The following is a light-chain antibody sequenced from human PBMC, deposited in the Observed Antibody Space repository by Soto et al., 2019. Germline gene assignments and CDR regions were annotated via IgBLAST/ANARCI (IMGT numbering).Light chain of an antibody. J-gene: IGKJ1*01. V-gene: IGKV1-5*01. CDR3: QQYSSYCT. Sequence: ILMSQSPASLSASVGDRVTLTCRASQDLDKWLAWYQQKPGQAPSLLIYNSSTLREGVPSRFSGFGSGTEYLLTISDQHPDDVGNYYRQQYSSYCTFGQGTMVEIK. CDR2: NSS. CDR1: QDLDKW.